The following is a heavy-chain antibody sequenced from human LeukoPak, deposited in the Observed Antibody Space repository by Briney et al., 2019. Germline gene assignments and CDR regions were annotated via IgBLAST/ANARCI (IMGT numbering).Heavy chain of an antibody. D-gene: IGHD3-16*01. J-gene: IGHJ6*03. CDR3: ARGWGVPSYTYYYMDV. CDR2: IYYSGST. Sequence: PSETLSLTCTVSGGSISSYYWSWLRQPPGRGLEWIGYIYYSGSTNYNPSLKSRVTISVDTSKNQFSLKLSSVTAADTAVYYCARGWGVPSYTYYYMDVWGKGTTVTVSS. CDR1: GGSISSYY. V-gene: IGHV4-59*08.